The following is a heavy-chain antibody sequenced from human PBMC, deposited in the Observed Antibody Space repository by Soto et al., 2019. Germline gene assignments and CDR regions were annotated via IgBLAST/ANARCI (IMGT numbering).Heavy chain of an antibody. CDR2: ISGSGGST. V-gene: IGHV3-23*01. CDR3: AKDTSQGYYDTGRAFDI. D-gene: IGHD3-9*01. J-gene: IGHJ3*02. Sequence: GGSLRLSCAASGFTFSSYAMSWVRQAPGKGLEWVSAISGSGGSTYYADSVKGRFTISRDNSKNTLYLQMNSLRAEDTAVYYCAKDTSQGYYDTGRAFDIWGQGTMVTVSS. CDR1: GFTFSSYA.